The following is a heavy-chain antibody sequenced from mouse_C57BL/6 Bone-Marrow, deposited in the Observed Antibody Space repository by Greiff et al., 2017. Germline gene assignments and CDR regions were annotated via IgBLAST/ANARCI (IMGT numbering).Heavy chain of an antibody. Sequence: EVQLQQSGPELVKPGASVKISCKASGYSFTDYNMNWVKQSNGKSLEWIGVINPNYGTTSYNQKFKGKATLTVDQSSSTAYMQLNSLTSEDSAVYYCARRRGGGSSFPYYYAMDYWGQGTSVTVSS. V-gene: IGHV1-39*01. CDR3: ARRRGGGSSFPYYYAMDY. D-gene: IGHD1-1*01. J-gene: IGHJ4*01. CDR1: GYSFTDYN. CDR2: INPNYGTT.